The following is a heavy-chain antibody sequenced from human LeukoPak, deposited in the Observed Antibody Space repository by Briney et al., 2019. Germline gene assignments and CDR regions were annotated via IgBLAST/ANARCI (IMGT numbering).Heavy chain of an antibody. J-gene: IGHJ5*02. D-gene: IGHD6-19*01. V-gene: IGHV1-2*02. CDR3: ARGGAIAVAGTRFDP. Sequence: ASVKVSCKASGYTFTGYYIHWVRQAPGQGLEWMGWINPNSGGTNYAQKFQGRVTMTRDTSISTAYMELSRLTSDDTAVYYCARGGAIAVAGTRFDPWGQGTLVTVS. CDR2: INPNSGGT. CDR1: GYTFTGYY.